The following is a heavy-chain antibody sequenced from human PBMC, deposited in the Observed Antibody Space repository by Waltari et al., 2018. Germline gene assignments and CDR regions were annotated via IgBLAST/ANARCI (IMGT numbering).Heavy chain of an antibody. V-gene: IGHV1-69*05. CDR3: ARGRSTSYYYYMDV. Sequence: QVQLVQSGAEVKKPGSSVKVSCKASGGTFSSYAISWVRQAPGQGLEGMGGINPIFGTANDAQKFQGRVTITTDESTSTAYMELSSLRSEDTAVYYCARGRSTSYYYYMDVWGKGTTVTVSS. J-gene: IGHJ6*03. CDR1: GGTFSSYA. CDR2: INPIFGTA. D-gene: IGHD2-2*01.